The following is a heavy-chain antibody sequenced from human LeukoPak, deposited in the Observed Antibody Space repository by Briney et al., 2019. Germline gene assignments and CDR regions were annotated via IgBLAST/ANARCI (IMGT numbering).Heavy chain of an antibody. CDR2: IWHDGSNQ. V-gene: IGHV3-33*01. CDR1: GFTFSSYG. Sequence: GGSLRLSCVGSGFTFSSYGIHWVRQAPGKGLEWMSVIWHDGSNQKYADSVKGRFTITRDNSKSTVYLYMNNLRAEDTALYYCARGTSDGNFDYWGQGTLVTVSS. D-gene: IGHD5-24*01. CDR3: ARGTSDGNFDY. J-gene: IGHJ4*02.